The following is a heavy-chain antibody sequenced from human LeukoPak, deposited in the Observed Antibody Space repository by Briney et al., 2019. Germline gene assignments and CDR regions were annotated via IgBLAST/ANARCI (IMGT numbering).Heavy chain of an antibody. J-gene: IGHJ4*02. Sequence: PSQTLSLTCTVSGVSISSGAYYWTWIRQPAGDGLEWIGRIYTSGSPNYNPSLKSRVTISVDTSKNQFSLKLSSVTAADTAVYFCATYYGSGIRAWGQGTLVTVSS. CDR3: ATYYGSGIRA. V-gene: IGHV4-61*02. CDR1: GVSISSGAYY. CDR2: IYTSGSP. D-gene: IGHD3-10*01.